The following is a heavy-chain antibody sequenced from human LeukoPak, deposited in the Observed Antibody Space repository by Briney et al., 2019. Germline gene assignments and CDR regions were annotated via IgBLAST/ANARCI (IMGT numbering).Heavy chain of an antibody. CDR3: ARLVNYGYSDY. Sequence: SETLSLTCTVSGGSTSGRYWTWIRQPPGKGLEWIGYIHYDGRTNYNPSFKSRVIISLDTSNDQFSLNLKSVTAADTAAYYCARLVNYGYSDYWGQGTLVTVSS. CDR2: IHYDGRT. D-gene: IGHD3-22*01. CDR1: GGSTSGRY. J-gene: IGHJ4*02. V-gene: IGHV4-59*11.